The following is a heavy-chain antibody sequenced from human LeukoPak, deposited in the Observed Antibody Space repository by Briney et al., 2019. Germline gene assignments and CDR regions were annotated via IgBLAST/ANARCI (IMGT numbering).Heavy chain of an antibody. J-gene: IGHJ4*02. CDR1: GYTFSSYW. V-gene: IGHV3-7*01. Sequence: ASVKVSCKASGYTFSSYWMSWVRQAPGKGLEWVANIKQDGSEKYYVDSVKGRFTISRDNAKNSLYLQMNSLRAEDTAVYYCAIVVVPAAMVYWGQGTLVTVSS. D-gene: IGHD2-2*01. CDR3: AIVVVPAAMVY. CDR2: IKQDGSEK.